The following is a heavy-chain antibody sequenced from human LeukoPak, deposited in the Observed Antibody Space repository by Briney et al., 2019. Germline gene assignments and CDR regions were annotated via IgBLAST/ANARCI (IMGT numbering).Heavy chain of an antibody. V-gene: IGHV4-30-4*01. CDR2: IYYSGST. CDR3: ARGYGDYYYYGMDV. D-gene: IGHD4-17*01. Sequence: PSETLSLTCTVSGGPISSGDYYWSWIRQPPGKGLEWIGYIYYSGSTYYNPSLKSRVTISVDTSKNQFSLKLSSVTAADTAVYYCARGYGDYYYYGMDVWGKGTTVTVTS. CDR1: GGPISSGDYY. J-gene: IGHJ6*04.